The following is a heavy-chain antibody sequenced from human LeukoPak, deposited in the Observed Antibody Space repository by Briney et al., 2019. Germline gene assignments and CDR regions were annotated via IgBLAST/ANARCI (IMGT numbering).Heavy chain of an antibody. Sequence: PSETLSLTCTVSGGSISSYYWSWLRQPPGKGLEWIGYIYYSGSTNYNPSLKSRVTISVDKSKNQCSLKLNSVTVADTAVYHCARSAQFSSTSFDYWGQGALVTVSS. CDR3: ARSAQFSSTSFDY. CDR2: IYYSGST. D-gene: IGHD6-13*01. J-gene: IGHJ4*02. CDR1: GGSISSYY. V-gene: IGHV4-59*01.